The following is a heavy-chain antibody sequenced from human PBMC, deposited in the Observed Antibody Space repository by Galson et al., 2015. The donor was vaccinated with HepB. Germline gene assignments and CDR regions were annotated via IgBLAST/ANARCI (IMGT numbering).Heavy chain of an antibody. CDR3: AKGGSDGDYCDY. J-gene: IGHJ4*02. D-gene: IGHD3-10*01. Sequence: SLRLSCAASGFTFSSYGMHWVRQAPGKGLEWVAVISYDGSNKYYADSVKGRFTISRDNSKNTLYLQMNSLRAEDTAVYYCAKGGSDGDYCDYWGQGTLVTVSS. V-gene: IGHV3-30*18. CDR2: ISYDGSNK. CDR1: GFTFSSYG.